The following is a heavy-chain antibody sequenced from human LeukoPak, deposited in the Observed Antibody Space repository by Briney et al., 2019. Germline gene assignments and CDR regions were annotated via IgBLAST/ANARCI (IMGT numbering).Heavy chain of an antibody. D-gene: IGHD1-1*01. Sequence: SETLSLTCTVSGGSISSYYWSWIRQPPGKGLEWIGEINHSGSTNYNPSLKSRVIMSVDTSKNQISLRLSSVAAADTAVYYCARVSVQTGTTDHWGQGTLVTVSS. CDR1: GGSISSYY. J-gene: IGHJ4*02. CDR3: ARVSVQTGTTDH. V-gene: IGHV4-34*01. CDR2: INHSGST.